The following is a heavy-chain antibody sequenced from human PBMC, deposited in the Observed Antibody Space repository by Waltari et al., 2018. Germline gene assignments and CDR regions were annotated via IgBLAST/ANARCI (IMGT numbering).Heavy chain of an antibody. D-gene: IGHD6-19*01. V-gene: IGHV4-39*01. J-gene: IGHJ4*02. CDR2: INYSGTT. Sequence: QLQLQESGPGLVKPSETLSLTCPFSGGSISGSNYYWGWIRQLPGKGLEWIGSINYSGTTYYHPSLKSRVTISVDTSRTQFSMRLSSVSAADTAVYYCARCTQGSGWRHWGRGTLVTVSS. CDR3: ARCTQGSGWRH. CDR1: GGSISGSNYY.